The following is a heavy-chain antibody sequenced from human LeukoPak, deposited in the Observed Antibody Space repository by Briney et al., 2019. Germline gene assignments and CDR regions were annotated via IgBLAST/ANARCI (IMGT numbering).Heavy chain of an antibody. CDR1: GFTFGTHT. CDR3: ARDPGYGYSYGPYYFDY. D-gene: IGHD5-18*01. V-gene: IGHV3-64*01. J-gene: IGHJ4*02. Sequence: PGGSLRLSCTTSGFTFGTHTMHWFRQAPGKGLEYVSAISSNGGSTYYANSVKGRFTISRDNSKNTLYLQMGSLRAEDMAVYYCARDPGYGYSYGPYYFDYWGQGTLVTVSS. CDR2: ISSNGGST.